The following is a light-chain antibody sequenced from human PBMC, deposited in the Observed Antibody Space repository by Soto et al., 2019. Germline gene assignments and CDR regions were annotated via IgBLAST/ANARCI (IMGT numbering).Light chain of an antibody. J-gene: IGKJ2*01. CDR1: QNINNW. CDR2: KAS. Sequence: DIQMTQSPSTLSASVGDTVTITCRASQNINNWLAWYQQKPGKAPKLLIYKASSLESGVPSKFSGSGSGKEFTLTNSGLQPDDFATYYCQQYDTFSHTFGQGTKLEIK. CDR3: QQYDTFSHT. V-gene: IGKV1-5*03.